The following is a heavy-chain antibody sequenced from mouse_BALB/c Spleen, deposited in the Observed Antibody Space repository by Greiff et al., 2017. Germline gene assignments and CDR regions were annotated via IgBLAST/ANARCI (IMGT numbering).Heavy chain of an antibody. J-gene: IGHJ4*01. CDR1: GFTFSSFG. CDR3: ARRQGGDYYAMDY. D-gene: IGHD6-1*01. CDR2: ISSGSSTI. Sequence: EVMLVESGGGLVQPGGSRKLSCAASGFTFSSFGMHWVRQAPEKGLEWVAYISSGSSTIYYADTVKGRFTISRDNPKNTLFLQMTSLRSEDTAMYYCARRQGGDYYAMDYWGQGTSVTVSS. V-gene: IGHV5-17*02.